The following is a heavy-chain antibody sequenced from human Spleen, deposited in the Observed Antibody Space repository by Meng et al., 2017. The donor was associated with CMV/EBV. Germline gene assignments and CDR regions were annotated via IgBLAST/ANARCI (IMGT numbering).Heavy chain of an antibody. J-gene: IGHJ4*02. CDR3: ASPLKEKFGVTITEYFFEY. CDR1: GYSISSGY. Sequence: LSLTCTVSGYSISSGYYWGWIRQPPGKGLEWVAGMSYDGSNKYYADSVKGRFTISRDNSKNTLYLQMNSLRPEDTAVYYCASPLKEKFGVTITEYFFEYWGQGTLVTVSS. CDR2: MSYDGSNK. D-gene: IGHD3-16*01. V-gene: IGHV3-30*04.